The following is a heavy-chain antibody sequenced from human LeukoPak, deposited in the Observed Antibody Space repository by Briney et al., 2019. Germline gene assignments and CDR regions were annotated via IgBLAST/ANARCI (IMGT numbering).Heavy chain of an antibody. CDR3: ARVSQGRRYYYYYAMDV. Sequence: SETLSLTCTVSGGSISSYYWSWIRQPPGKGLEWIGYIYYSGSTNYNPSLKSRVTISVDTSKNQFSLKLSSVTAADTAVYYCARVSQGRRYYYYYAMDVWGQGTTVTVSS. J-gene: IGHJ6*02. D-gene: IGHD2-15*01. CDR1: GGSISSYY. CDR2: IYYSGST. V-gene: IGHV4-59*01.